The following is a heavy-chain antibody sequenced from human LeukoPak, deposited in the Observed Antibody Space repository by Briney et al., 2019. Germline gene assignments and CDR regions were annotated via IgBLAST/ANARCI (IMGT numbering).Heavy chain of an antibody. J-gene: IGHJ5*02. CDR2: IYSGGST. D-gene: IGHD3-16*02. CDR1: GFTVSSNY. CDR3: ARDPPAYDYVWGSYRST. Sequence: GGSLRLSCAASGFTVSSNYMSWVRQAPGKGLEWVSVIYSGGSTYYADSVKGRFTISRDNSTNTLYLQMNSLRAEDTALYYCARDPPAYDYVWGSYRSTWGQGTLVTVSS. V-gene: IGHV3-66*01.